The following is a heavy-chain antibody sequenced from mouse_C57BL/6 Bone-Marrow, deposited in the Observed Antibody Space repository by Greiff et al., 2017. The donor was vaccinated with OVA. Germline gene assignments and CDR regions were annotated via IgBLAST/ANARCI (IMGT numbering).Heavy chain of an antibody. D-gene: IGHD2-4*01. Sequence: QVQLQQPGAELVKPGASVKLSCKASGYTFTSYWMHWVKQRPGQGLEWIGMIHPNSGSTNYNEKFKSKATLTVDKSSSTAYMQLSSLTSEDSAVYYCAREEAYDYDVAYWGQGTLVTVSA. J-gene: IGHJ3*01. CDR1: GYTFTSYW. CDR3: AREEAYDYDVAY. CDR2: IHPNSGST. V-gene: IGHV1-64*01.